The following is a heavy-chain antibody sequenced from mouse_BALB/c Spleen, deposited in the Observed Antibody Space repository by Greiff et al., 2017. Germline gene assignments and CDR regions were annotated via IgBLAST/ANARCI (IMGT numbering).Heavy chain of an antibody. Sequence: DVKLVESGPELVKPGASVKISCKASGYSFTGYFMNWVMQSHGKSLEWIGRINPYNGDTFYNQKFKGKATLTVDKSSSTAHMELRSLASEDSAVYYCARRTTATAMDYWGQGTSVTVSS. CDR2: INPYNGDT. CDR3: ARRTTATAMDY. D-gene: IGHD1-2*01. V-gene: IGHV1-20*02. CDR1: GYSFTGYF. J-gene: IGHJ4*01.